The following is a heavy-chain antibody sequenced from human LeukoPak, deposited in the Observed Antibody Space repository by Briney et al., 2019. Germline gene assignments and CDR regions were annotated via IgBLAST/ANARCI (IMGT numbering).Heavy chain of an antibody. J-gene: IGHJ4*02. D-gene: IGHD2-8*01. CDR2: ISGGGETT. CDR3: AKDLGNGESGRHSDS. CDR1: GFTFSSYL. V-gene: IGHV3-23*01. Sequence: GGSLRLSCVVSGFTFSSYLMSWVRQAPGKGLEWVSIISGGGETTYYADSVKGRFTISRDNSKNTLFLHMNRLRAEDTAIYYCAKDLGNGESGRHSDSWGQGTLVTVSS.